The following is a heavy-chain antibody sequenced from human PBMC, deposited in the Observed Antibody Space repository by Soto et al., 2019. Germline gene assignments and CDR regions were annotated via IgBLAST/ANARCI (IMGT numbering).Heavy chain of an antibody. V-gene: IGHV1-69*13. CDR3: AREMVVVVAATHDAFDI. CDR2: IIPIFGTA. Sequence: VASVKVSCKASGGTFSSYAISWVRQAPGQGLEWMGGIIPIFGTANYAQKFQGRVTITADESTSTAYVELSSLRSEDTAVYYCAREMVVVVAATHDAFDIWGQGTMVTVSS. D-gene: IGHD2-15*01. J-gene: IGHJ3*02. CDR1: GGTFSSYA.